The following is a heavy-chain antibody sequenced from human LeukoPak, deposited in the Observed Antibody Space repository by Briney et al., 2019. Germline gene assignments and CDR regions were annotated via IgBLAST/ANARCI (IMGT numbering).Heavy chain of an antibody. CDR3: ARARGDFWSGYYYYFDY. CDR1: GGSISSYY. V-gene: IGHV4-59*01. Sequence: SETLSLTCTVSGGSISSYYWSWIRQPPGKGLEWIGYIYYSGSTNYNPSLKSRVTISVDTSKNQFSLKLSSVTAADTAVYYCARARGDFWSGYYYYFDYWGQETLVTVSS. J-gene: IGHJ4*02. D-gene: IGHD3-3*01. CDR2: IYYSGST.